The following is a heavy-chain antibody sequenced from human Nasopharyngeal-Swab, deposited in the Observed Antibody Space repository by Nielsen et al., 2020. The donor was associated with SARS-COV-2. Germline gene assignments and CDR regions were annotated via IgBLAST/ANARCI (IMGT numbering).Heavy chain of an antibody. V-gene: IGHV3-23*01. CDR1: GFTFSSHA. CDR2: ISGSGGNT. J-gene: IGHJ6*02. D-gene: IGHD3-3*02. CDR3: ARDLSGYYYTMGV. Sequence: GGSLRLSCAASGFTFSSHAMSWVRQAPGKGLEWVAGISGSGGNTYYTDSVKGRFTISRDNFKNTLYMQMSSLRAEDTAVYYCARDLSGYYYTMGVWGRGTTVTVSS.